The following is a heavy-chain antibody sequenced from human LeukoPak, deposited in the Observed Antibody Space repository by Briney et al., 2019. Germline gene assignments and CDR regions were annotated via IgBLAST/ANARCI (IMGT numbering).Heavy chain of an antibody. D-gene: IGHD5-12*01. V-gene: IGHV3-21*01. Sequence: PGGSLTLSCAASGFTFSSYSMNWVRQAPGKGLEWVSSISSSSSYIYYADSVKGRFTISRDNAKNSLYLQMNSLRAEDTAVYYCARVEATISFYYYYMDVWGKGTTVTVSS. J-gene: IGHJ6*03. CDR1: GFTFSSYS. CDR3: ARVEATISFYYYYMDV. CDR2: ISSSSSYI.